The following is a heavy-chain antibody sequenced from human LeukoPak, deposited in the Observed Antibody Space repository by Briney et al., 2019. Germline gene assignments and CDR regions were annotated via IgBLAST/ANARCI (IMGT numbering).Heavy chain of an antibody. D-gene: IGHD4-17*01. V-gene: IGHV4-4*02. Sequence: SETLSLTCAVSGGSISSSNWWSWVRQPPGKGLEWIGEIYHSGSTNYNPSLKSRVTISVDKSKNQFSLKLSSVTAADTAVYYCARGSFSGDSTRYYFDYWGQGTLVTVSS. CDR1: GGSISSSNW. J-gene: IGHJ4*02. CDR3: ARGSFSGDSTRYYFDY. CDR2: IYHSGST.